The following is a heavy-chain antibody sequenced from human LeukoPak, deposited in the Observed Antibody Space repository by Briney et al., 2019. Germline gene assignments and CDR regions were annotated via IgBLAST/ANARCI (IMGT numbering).Heavy chain of an antibody. CDR2: IYHSGST. Sequence: PSETLSLTCTVSGYSISSGYYWGWIRQPPGKGLEWIGSIYHSGSTYYNPSLKSRVSISVDTSKNQFSLKLSSVTAADTAVYYCARGQLIYVWGQGTLVTVSS. J-gene: IGHJ4*02. CDR3: ARGQLIYV. D-gene: IGHD2-2*02. V-gene: IGHV4-38-2*02. CDR1: GYSISSGYY.